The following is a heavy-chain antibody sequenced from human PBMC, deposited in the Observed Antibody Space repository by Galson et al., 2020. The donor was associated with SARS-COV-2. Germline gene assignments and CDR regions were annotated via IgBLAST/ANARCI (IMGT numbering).Heavy chain of an antibody. CDR2: IYYSGST. D-gene: IGHD1-26*01. CDR1: GGSVSGYY. J-gene: IGHJ5*02. V-gene: IGHV4-59*02. Sequence: SETLSLTCTVSGGSVSGYYWSWIRQPPGKGLEWIAYIYYSGSTNYNPSLRSRVTISVDTSNSFSLQLSSVTAADTAVYYGARQGGSYSNWFDPWGQGALVTVSS. CDR3: ARQGGSYSNWFDP.